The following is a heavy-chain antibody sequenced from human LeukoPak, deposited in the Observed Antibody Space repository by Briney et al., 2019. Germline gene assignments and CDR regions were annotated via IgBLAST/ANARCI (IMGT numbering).Heavy chain of an antibody. V-gene: IGHV1-69*02. D-gene: IGHD2-2*02. CDR2: IIPILGIA. J-gene: IGHJ4*02. CDR1: GGTFSSYT. Sequence: ASVKVSCKASGGTFSSYTISWVRQAPGQGLEWMGRIIPILGIANYAQKFQGRVTITADKSTSTAYMELSSLRSEDTAVYYCASPGRYCSSTSCYNYFDYWGQGTLVTVSS. CDR3: ASPGRYCSSTSCYNYFDY.